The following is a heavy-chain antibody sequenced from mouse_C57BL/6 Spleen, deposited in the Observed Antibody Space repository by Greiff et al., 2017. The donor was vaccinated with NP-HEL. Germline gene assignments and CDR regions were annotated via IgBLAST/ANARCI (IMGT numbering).Heavy chain of an antibody. J-gene: IGHJ2*01. CDR2: ISGGGGNT. V-gene: IGHV5-9*01. CDR3: AREGDGYSFDY. D-gene: IGHD2-3*01. CDR1: GFTFSSYT. Sequence: EVKVVESGGGLVKPGGSLKLSCAASGFTFSSYTMSWVRQTPEKRLEWVATISGGGGNTYYPDSVKGRFTISRDNAKNTLYLQMSSLRSEDTALYYCAREGDGYSFDYWGQGTTLTVSS.